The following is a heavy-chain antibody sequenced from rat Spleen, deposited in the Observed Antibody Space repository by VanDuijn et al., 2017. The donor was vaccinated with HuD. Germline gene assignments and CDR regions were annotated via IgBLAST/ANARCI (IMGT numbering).Heavy chain of an antibody. Sequence: EVQLQESGPGLVKPSQSLSLTCSVTGHSITSNYWAWIRKFPGNKMEWIGRISYSGSTKYSPSLESRISITRDTSQNQFFLRLNSVTTEDAATYYCARWNYPDSYGDYWGQGVMVTVSS. V-gene: IGHV3-1*01. CDR3: ARWNYPDSYGDY. J-gene: IGHJ2*01. CDR1: GHSITSNY. CDR2: ISYSGST. D-gene: IGHD1-4*01.